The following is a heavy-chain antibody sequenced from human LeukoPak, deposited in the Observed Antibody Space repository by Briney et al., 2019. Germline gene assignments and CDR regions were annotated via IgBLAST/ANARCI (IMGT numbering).Heavy chain of an antibody. CDR3: ITVYTSVTN. D-gene: IGHD4-17*01. J-gene: IGHJ4*02. CDR2: IKSRPDGRTT. V-gene: IGHV3-15*01. CDR1: GFTFTNAW. Sequence: GGSLRLSCAASGFTFTNAWMDWVRQAPGKGLEWVGRIKSRPDGRTTDYAAPVQGRFTISRNDSKNTLYLHMSSLKTEDTAMYYCITVYTSVTNWGQGTLVTVSS.